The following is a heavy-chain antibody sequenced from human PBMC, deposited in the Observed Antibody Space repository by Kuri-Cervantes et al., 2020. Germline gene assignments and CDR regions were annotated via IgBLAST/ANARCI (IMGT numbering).Heavy chain of an antibody. CDR2: ISWNSGSI. CDR1: GFTFDDYA. V-gene: IGHV3-9*01. D-gene: IGHD2-2*01. J-gene: IGHJ4*02. CDR3: AKLYCSSTSCSFFDY. Sequence: SLKISCAASGFTFDDYAMHWVRQAPGKGLEWVSGISWNSGSIGYADSVKGRFTISRDNSKNTLYLQMNSLRAEDTAVYYCAKLYCSSTSCSFFDYWGQGTLVTVS.